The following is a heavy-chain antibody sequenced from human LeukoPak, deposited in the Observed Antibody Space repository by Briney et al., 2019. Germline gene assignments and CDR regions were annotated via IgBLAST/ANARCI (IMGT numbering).Heavy chain of an antibody. Sequence: GSLRLSCAASGFTFSSYWMSWVRQAPGKGLEWVANIKEDGNEKYYVDSVKGRFTISRDNAQKSLYLQMNSLRVEDTAVYYCASPAHPWGQGTLVTVSS. CDR3: ASPAHP. J-gene: IGHJ5*02. CDR2: IKEDGNEK. CDR1: GFTFSSYW. V-gene: IGHV3-7*03.